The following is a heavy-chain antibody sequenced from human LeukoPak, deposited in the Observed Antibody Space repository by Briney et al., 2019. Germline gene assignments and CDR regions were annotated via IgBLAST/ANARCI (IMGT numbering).Heavy chain of an antibody. D-gene: IGHD6-6*01. CDR1: GVSICSYY. V-gene: IGHV4-59*01. J-gene: IGHJ6*03. CDR3: ARDFSSSSTVYYYYCMDV. Sequence: PLESLSLTCNVSGVSICSYYWSSIRQPPGKGLEWIGDIYDTENTNYNPSLKSRVTISADASKNQFSLKLSSVTAADTAVYYCARDFSSSSTVYYYYCMDVWGKGTTVTVSS. CDR2: IYDTENT.